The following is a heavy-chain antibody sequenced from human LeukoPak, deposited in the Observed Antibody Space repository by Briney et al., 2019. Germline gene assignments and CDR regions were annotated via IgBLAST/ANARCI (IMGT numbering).Heavy chain of an antibody. CDR3: AQDRGWLAPNPKLPYFQH. CDR1: GFTFSGFG. J-gene: IGHJ1*01. Sequence: GRSLRLSCAASGFTFSGFGRHWVRQAPGKGLEWVAVISYDGSNTYYTDSVKGRFTISRDNSKNTLYLQMNSLRPEDTAVYYCAQDRGWLAPNPKLPYFQHWGQGTLVTVSS. V-gene: IGHV3-30*18. CDR2: ISYDGSNT. D-gene: IGHD6-19*01.